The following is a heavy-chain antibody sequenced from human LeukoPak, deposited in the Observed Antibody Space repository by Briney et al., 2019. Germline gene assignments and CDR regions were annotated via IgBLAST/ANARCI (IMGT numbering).Heavy chain of an antibody. Sequence: SQTLSLTCTVSGGSISSGGYYWSWIRLHPGKGLEWIGYIYYSGSTYYNPSLKSRVTISVDTSKNQFSLKLSSVTAADTAVYYCARVNTRNWFDPWGQGTLVTVSS. CDR2: IYYSGST. V-gene: IGHV4-31*03. CDR1: GGSISSGGYY. CDR3: ARVNTRNWFDP. J-gene: IGHJ5*02. D-gene: IGHD2-15*01.